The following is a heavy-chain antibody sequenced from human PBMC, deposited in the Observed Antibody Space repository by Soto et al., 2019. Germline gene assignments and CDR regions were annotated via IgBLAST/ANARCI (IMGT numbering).Heavy chain of an antibody. V-gene: IGHV3-30*03. CDR1: GFTFSSYG. CDR2: ISYDGSNK. J-gene: IGHJ5*02. CDR3: ARDNGIEGSFDP. Sequence: GGSLRLSCAASGFTFSSYGMHWVRQAPGKGLEWVAVISYDGSNKYYADSVKGRFTISRDNAKDSLYLQMNSLRDEDTAMYYCARDNGIEGSFDPWGQGTLVTVSS.